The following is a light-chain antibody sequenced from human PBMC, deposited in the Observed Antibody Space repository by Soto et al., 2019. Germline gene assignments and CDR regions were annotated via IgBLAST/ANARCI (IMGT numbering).Light chain of an antibody. CDR2: EGS. CDR3: CSYAGSGTYV. J-gene: IGLJ1*01. CDR1: SSDVGSYNL. Sequence: QSVLTQPASVSGSPGQSITISCTGTSSDVGSYNLVSWYQQHPGKAPKLMIYEGSKRPSGVSNCFSGSKSGNTASLTISGLQAEDEADYYCCSYAGSGTYVFGTGTKGTV. V-gene: IGLV2-23*01.